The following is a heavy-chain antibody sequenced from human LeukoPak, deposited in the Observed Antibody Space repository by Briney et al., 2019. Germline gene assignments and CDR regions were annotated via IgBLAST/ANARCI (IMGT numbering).Heavy chain of an antibody. D-gene: IGHD3-16*02. Sequence: RPSETLSLTCTVSGGSISSSSYYWGWIRQPPGKGLEWIGSIYYSGSTYYNPSLKSRVTISVDTSKNQFSLKLSSVTAADTAVYYCARDPIVSVGDWYFDLWGRGTLVTVSS. CDR3: ARDPIVSVGDWYFDL. CDR1: GGSISSSSYY. V-gene: IGHV4-39*07. CDR2: IYYSGST. J-gene: IGHJ2*01.